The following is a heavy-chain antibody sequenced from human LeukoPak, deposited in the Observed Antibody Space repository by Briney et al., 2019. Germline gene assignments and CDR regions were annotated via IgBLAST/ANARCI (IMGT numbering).Heavy chain of an antibody. J-gene: IGHJ4*02. CDR1: GGSFSGYY. Sequence: SETLSLTCAVYGGSFSGYYWSWIRQPPGKGLEWIGEINHSGSTNYNPSLKSRVTISVDTSKNQFFLKLSSVTAADTAVYYCASTVGYDYVWGSYRYYFDYWGQGTLVTVSS. CDR2: INHSGST. D-gene: IGHD3-16*02. CDR3: ASTVGYDYVWGSYRYYFDY. V-gene: IGHV4-34*09.